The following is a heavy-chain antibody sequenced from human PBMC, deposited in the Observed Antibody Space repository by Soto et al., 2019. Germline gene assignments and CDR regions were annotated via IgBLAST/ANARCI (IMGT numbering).Heavy chain of an antibody. V-gene: IGHV3-7*01. CDR3: ARDSTAMAFDY. D-gene: IGHD5-18*01. J-gene: IGHJ4*02. Sequence: EVQLVESGGGLVQPGGSLRLSCAASGFTFSSHWMSWVRQAPGKGLEWVANIKQDGSEKYYVDSVKGRFTISRDNAKNSLYLQMNSLRAEDTAVYYCARDSTAMAFDYWGQGTLVTVSS. CDR1: GFTFSSHW. CDR2: IKQDGSEK.